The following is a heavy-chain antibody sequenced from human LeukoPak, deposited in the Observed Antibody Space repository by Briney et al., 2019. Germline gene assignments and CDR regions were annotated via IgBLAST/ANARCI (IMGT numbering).Heavy chain of an antibody. CDR1: GGSFSGYY. Sequence: SETLSLTCAVYGGSFSGYYWSWLRQPPGKGLEGIGEINHSGSTNYNPSLTSRGTISVEKSKNQFSLKLSSVTAADTAVYYCARGLVVVPAAIRIGGFDYWGQGTLVTVSS. CDR2: INHSGST. V-gene: IGHV4-34*01. J-gene: IGHJ4*02. CDR3: ARGLVVVPAAIRIGGFDY. D-gene: IGHD2-2*01.